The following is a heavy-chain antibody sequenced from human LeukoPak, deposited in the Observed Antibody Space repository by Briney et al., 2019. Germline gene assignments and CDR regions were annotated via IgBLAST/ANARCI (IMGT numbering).Heavy chain of an antibody. D-gene: IGHD3-9*01. CDR2: IDPSDSYT. J-gene: IGHJ3*02. Sequence: GESLKISCKGSGYSFTSYWISWVRQMPGKGLEWMGRIDPSDSYTNYSPSFQGHVTISADKSISTAYLQWSSLEASDTAMYYCASGLYYDILTGSLGAFDIWGQGTMVTVSS. V-gene: IGHV5-10-1*01. CDR3: ASGLYYDILTGSLGAFDI. CDR1: GYSFTSYW.